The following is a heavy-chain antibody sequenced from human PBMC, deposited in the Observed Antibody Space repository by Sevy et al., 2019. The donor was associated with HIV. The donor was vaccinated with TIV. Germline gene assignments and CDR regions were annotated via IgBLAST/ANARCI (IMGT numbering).Heavy chain of an antibody. CDR1: GFIFSDYG. V-gene: IGHV3-33*03. Sequence: GGSLRLSCAASGFIFSDYGMHWVRQAPGKGLEWVAVIWNEGRNKHYGDSVRGRLTISRDNSKNMLYLQMNSLRAEDRAVYYCAKDRFDGSGYYPEGAFDIWGQGTMVTVSS. D-gene: IGHD3-22*01. CDR2: IWNEGRNK. CDR3: AKDRFDGSGYYPEGAFDI. J-gene: IGHJ3*02.